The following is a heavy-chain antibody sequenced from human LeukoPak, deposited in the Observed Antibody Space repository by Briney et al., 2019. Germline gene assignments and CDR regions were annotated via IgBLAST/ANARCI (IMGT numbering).Heavy chain of an antibody. Sequence: PAGSLTLSCAASGFTFSGYWMSWVRQAPGKGREWGANIKQDGSDKYYVDSVKGRFTISRDNAKHSLYLQMSSLRVEDTSVYYCARESVQLWLYVFDYWGQGSPVTVSS. CDR2: IKQDGSDK. J-gene: IGHJ4*02. D-gene: IGHD5-18*01. V-gene: IGHV3-7*05. CDR3: ARESVQLWLYVFDY. CDR1: GFTFSGYW.